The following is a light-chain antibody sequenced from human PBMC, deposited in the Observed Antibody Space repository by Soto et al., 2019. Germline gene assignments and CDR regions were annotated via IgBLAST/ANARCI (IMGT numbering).Light chain of an antibody. CDR1: SSDIGGYNY. J-gene: IGLJ1*01. CDR2: EVS. CDR3: SSYTSSSTLYV. Sequence: SVLTQPASVSGSPGQSITISCAGTSSDIGGYNYVSWYQQHPGKAPKVVIYEVSNRPSGVSNRFSGSKSGNTASLTISGLQAEDEADYYCSSYTSSSTLYVFGSGTKVTVL. V-gene: IGLV2-14*01.